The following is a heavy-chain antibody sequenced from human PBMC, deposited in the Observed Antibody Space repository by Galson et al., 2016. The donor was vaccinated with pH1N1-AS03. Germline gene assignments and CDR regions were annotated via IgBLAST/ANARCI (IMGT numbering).Heavy chain of an antibody. Sequence: ETLSLTCDVSGGSITSSNWWNWVRQPPGQGLEWIGEVYHSGTTNYNSSLKSRVTMSVNKSKNKFSLKLNSVTAADTAVDYCARSDGRGDNFGYMRWFDPWGQGTLVTVSS. D-gene: IGHD5-12*01. J-gene: IGHJ5*02. CDR3: ARSDGRGDNFGYMRWFDP. V-gene: IGHV4/OR15-8*01. CDR1: GGSITSSNW. CDR2: VYHSGTT.